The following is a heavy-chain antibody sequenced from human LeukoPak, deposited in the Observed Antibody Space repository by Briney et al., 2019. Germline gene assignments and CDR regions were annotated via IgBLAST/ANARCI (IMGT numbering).Heavy chain of an antibody. J-gene: IGHJ5*02. D-gene: IGHD3-10*01. CDR2: MNPNSGNT. Sequence: ASVKVSCKASGYTFTSYDINWVRQATGQGLEWMGWMNPNSGNTGYAQKFQGRVTMTRNTSISTAYMELSSLRPEDTAVYYCARGRLGTMVRGVMRWFDPWGRGTLVTVSS. V-gene: IGHV1-8*01. CDR1: GYTFTSYD. CDR3: ARGRLGTMVRGVMRWFDP.